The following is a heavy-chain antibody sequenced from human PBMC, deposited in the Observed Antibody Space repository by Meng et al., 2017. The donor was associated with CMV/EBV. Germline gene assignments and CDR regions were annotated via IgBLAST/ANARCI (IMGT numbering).Heavy chain of an antibody. CDR3: ARGGGGEWELLQYFDY. CDR1: CVSFSGYY. CDR2: INHSGST. Sequence: VDLEQSVAGLFTPSEPLSHTCAVDCVSFSGYYLSWIRQPPGKGLEWIGEINHSGSTNYNPSLKSRVTISEDTSKNQFSLKLSSVTAADTAVYYCARGGGGEWELLQYFDYWGQGTLVTVSS. J-gene: IGHJ4*02. D-gene: IGHD1-26*01. V-gene: IGHV4-34*01.